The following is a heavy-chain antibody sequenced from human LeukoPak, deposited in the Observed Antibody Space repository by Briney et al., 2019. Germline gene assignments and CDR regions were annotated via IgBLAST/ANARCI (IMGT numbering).Heavy chain of an antibody. CDR1: GVTFSGYN. CDR3: PKAFRSGYYYLAY. CDR2: ISTSSSYI. Sequence: GGSLRLSCAASGVTFSGYNRKWVRQAPGKGLEWVSSISTSSSYIYYADSVKGRFTISRDNAKNSLYLQMNSLRAEAPALYSCPKAFRSGYYYLAYWGQGTLVPVSS. J-gene: IGHJ4*02. V-gene: IGHV3-21*04. D-gene: IGHD3-22*01.